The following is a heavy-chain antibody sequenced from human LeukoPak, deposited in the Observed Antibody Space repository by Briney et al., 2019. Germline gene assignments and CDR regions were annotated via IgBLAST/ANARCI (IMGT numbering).Heavy chain of an antibody. CDR2: VNPNNGVP. CDR1: GYTFTGYY. Sequence: ASVKVSCKASGYTFTGYYMRWVRQAPGQGLEWMGRVNPNNGVPNYAQKFQGRVTMTRDTAISTFYMELNSLRSDDTAVYFCAREVGYSSSYYGRFDPWGQGTLVIVSS. CDR3: AREVGYSSSYYGRFDP. J-gene: IGHJ5*02. D-gene: IGHD2-2*01. V-gene: IGHV1-2*06.